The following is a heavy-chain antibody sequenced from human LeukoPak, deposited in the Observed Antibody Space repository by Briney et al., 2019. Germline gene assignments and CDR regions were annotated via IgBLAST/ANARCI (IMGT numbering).Heavy chain of an antibody. Sequence: GGSLRLSCGASGFTFSTYAMNWVRQAPGKGLEWVSVISVSGLSTYYGDSVKGRFTISRDNAKNSLYLQMNSLRAEDTAVYYCAREAYDFWSGYSCYFDYWGQGTLVTVSS. CDR1: GFTFSTYA. D-gene: IGHD3-3*01. CDR2: ISVSGLST. CDR3: AREAYDFWSGYSCYFDY. J-gene: IGHJ4*02. V-gene: IGHV3-23*01.